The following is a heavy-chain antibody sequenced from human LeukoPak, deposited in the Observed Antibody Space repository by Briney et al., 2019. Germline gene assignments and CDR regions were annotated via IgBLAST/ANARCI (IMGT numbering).Heavy chain of an antibody. J-gene: IGHJ4*02. CDR2: ISSSSSTI. Sequence: GGSLRLSCAASGVTFSSYSMNWVRQAPGKGLEWVSYISSSSSTIYYADSVKGRFTISRDNAKNSLYLQMNSLRAEDTAVYYCATTKSIAARPGWGQGTLVTVSS. V-gene: IGHV3-48*01. CDR3: ATTKSIAARPG. D-gene: IGHD6-6*01. CDR1: GVTFSSYS.